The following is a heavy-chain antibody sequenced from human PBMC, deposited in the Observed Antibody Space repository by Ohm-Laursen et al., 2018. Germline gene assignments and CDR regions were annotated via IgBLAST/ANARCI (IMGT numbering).Heavy chain of an antibody. V-gene: IGHV4-59*08. J-gene: IGHJ5*02. CDR2: IYYNGNP. Sequence: SQTLSLTCTVSGGSISNYYWSWIRQPPGKGLEWIGYIYYNGNPRYNPSLESRVTISVDPSKNQFSLKLKSVTAADTALYYCVLYSSFSVSWGQGTLVTVSS. D-gene: IGHD6-6*01. CDR3: VLYSSFSVS. CDR1: GGSISNYY.